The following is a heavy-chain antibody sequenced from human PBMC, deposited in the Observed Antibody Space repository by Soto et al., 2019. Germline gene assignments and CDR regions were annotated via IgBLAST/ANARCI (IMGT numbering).Heavy chain of an antibody. CDR3: ARHGQWLVTGYFYYGMDV. CDR2: IYYSGST. CDR1: CGPISSFY. V-gene: IGHV4-59*08. D-gene: IGHD6-19*01. J-gene: IGHJ6*02. Sequence: SETLSLTCPFPCGPISSFYWSWIPQPPGKGLEWIGYIYYSGSTNYNPSLKSRVTISVDTSKNQFSLRLSSVTAADTAVYYCARHGQWLVTGYFYYGMDVWGQGTTVT.